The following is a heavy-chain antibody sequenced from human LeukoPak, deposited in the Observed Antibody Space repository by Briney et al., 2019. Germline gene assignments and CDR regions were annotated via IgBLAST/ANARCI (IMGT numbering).Heavy chain of an antibody. J-gene: IGHJ3*02. V-gene: IGHV3-53*01. Sequence: GGSLRLSCAASGFTVSSNYMSWVRQAPGKGLEWVSVIYSGGSTYYADSVKGRFTISRENSKNTLYLQMNSLRAEDTAVYYCARALPSSLFAFDSWGQGTMVTVSS. CDR2: IYSGGST. CDR3: ARALPSSLFAFDS. D-gene: IGHD6-13*01. CDR1: GFTVSSNY.